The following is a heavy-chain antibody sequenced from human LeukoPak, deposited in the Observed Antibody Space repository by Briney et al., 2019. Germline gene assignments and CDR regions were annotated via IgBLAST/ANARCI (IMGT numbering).Heavy chain of an antibody. CDR3: ARGAEYSSSRYYFDY. V-gene: IGHV4-34*01. D-gene: IGHD6-6*01. J-gene: IGHJ4*02. CDR2: INHSGST. CDR1: GGSFSGYY. Sequence: SETLSLTCAVYGGSFSGYYWSWIRQPPGKGLEWIGEINHSGSTNYNPSLKSRVTISVDTSKNQFSLKLSSVTAADTAVYYCARGAEYSSSRYYFDYWGQGTLVTVSS.